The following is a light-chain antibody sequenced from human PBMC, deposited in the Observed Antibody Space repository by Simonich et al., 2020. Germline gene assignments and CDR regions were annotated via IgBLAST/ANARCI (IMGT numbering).Light chain of an antibody. Sequence: EIVMTQSPATLSVSPGERATLSCRASQSVSSNLAWYQQKPGQAPRLLIYGASTRATGIPARFSGSGSGTEFTLTISSLQPEDFATYYCQQFNSYRITFGQGTRLEIK. CDR1: QSVSSN. CDR3: QQFNSYRIT. J-gene: IGKJ5*01. CDR2: GAS. V-gene: IGKV3-15*01.